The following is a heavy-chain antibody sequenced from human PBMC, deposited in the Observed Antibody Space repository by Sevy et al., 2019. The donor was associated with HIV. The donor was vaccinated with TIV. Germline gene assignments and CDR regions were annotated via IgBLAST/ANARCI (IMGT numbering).Heavy chain of an antibody. J-gene: IGHJ5*02. V-gene: IGHV1-24*01. CDR2: SDPQHGET. D-gene: IGHD2-15*01. Sequence: ASVKVSCKASGYTLTKLSIHWVRQAPGKGLEWMGNSDPQHGETIYAQNFQGRVTMTEDTSTDTAFMELSSLTSEDTALYYCAIVGLRYFSGSSVYQGDWFDPWGQGTLVTVSS. CDR1: GYTLTKLS. CDR3: AIVGLRYFSGSSVYQGDWFDP.